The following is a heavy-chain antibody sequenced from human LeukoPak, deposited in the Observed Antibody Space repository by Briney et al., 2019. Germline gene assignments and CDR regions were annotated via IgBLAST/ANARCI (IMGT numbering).Heavy chain of an antibody. J-gene: IGHJ6*02. CDR2: ISPGDFDT. CDR1: GYSFTTYW. V-gene: IGHV5-51*01. Sequence: GESLKISCKASGYSFTTYWVAWVRQMPGKGLEWMGMISPGDFDTRYTPSFKGQVTISVDKSISTAYLQWSSLKASDTAIYHCARHRGGMDVWGQGTTVTVSS. CDR3: ARHRGGMDV.